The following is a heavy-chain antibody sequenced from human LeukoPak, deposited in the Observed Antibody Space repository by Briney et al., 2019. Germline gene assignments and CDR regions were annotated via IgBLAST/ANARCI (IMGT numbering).Heavy chain of an antibody. V-gene: IGHV4-4*02. J-gene: IGHJ6*02. CDR1: GGSVTSTNW. Sequence: PSETLSLTCDVSGGSVTSTNWWTWVRQPPGKGLEWIGEVHLDGRTNYNPSLKSRVTISVDTSKIHFFLRLSSVTAADTATYYCARHPGGVLGANFYYGLDVWGQGITVTVSS. CDR3: ARHPGGVLGANFYYGLDV. D-gene: IGHD2-15*01. CDR2: VHLDGRT.